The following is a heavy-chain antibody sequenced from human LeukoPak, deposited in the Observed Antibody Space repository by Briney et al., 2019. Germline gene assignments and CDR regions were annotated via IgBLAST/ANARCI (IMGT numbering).Heavy chain of an antibody. Sequence: SETLSLTCTVSGGSISSYYWSWIRQPPGKGLEWIGYIYYSGSTNYNPFLKSRVTISVDTSKNQFSLKLSSVTAADTAVYYCARRGASYLYYYYMDVWGKGTTVTISS. CDR1: GGSISSYY. CDR2: IYYSGST. CDR3: ARRGASYLYYYYMDV. V-gene: IGHV4-59*12. J-gene: IGHJ6*03.